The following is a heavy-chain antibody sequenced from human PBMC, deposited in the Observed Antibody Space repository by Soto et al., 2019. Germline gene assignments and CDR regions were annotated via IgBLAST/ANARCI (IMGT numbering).Heavy chain of an antibody. D-gene: IGHD3-3*01. V-gene: IGHV4-61*01. CDR1: GGSFKSGSYS. CDR2: VYHTGRT. CDR3: ARDFAYFDS. Sequence: QVQLQESGPGLVKPSETLSLTCTVSGGSFKSGSYSWSWIRQPPGKGLEWIGYVYHTGRTSYNPSLKSRVSISMDTSKNQFSLNLDSVTAVDTAVYFCARDFAYFDSGGHGTLVTVSS. J-gene: IGHJ4*03.